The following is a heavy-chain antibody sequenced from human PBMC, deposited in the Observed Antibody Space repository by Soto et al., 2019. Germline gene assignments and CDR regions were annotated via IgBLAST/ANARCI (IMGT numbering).Heavy chain of an antibody. Sequence: QVQLQESGPGLVKPSETLSLTCSVSGDSVRSNVYYWSWIRQPPGKGLEWIAYISHSGTTKSNPSIKSPVTVSVDTSKNQFSLKLNFVTAADTAMYYCARVSFYYDSSGYPVAWFDPWGQGTLVTVSS. CDR3: ARVSFYYDSSGYPVAWFDP. D-gene: IGHD3-22*01. V-gene: IGHV4-61*08. J-gene: IGHJ5*02. CDR1: GDSVRSNVYY. CDR2: ISHSGTT.